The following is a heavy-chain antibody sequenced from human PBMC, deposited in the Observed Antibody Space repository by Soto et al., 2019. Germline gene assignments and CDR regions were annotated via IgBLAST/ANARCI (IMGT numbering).Heavy chain of an antibody. D-gene: IGHD3-10*01. V-gene: IGHV4-59*01. CDR2: IYYSGST. CDR3: ASGWGLDY. Sequence: QVQLQESGPGLVKPSETLSLTCTVSGDSISSYYWYWIRQPPGKGLEWIGYIYYSGSTNYNPSLKSRVTMSVDTPRKQFSLRLTFVTAADTAVYYCASGWGLDYWGQGTLVSVSS. J-gene: IGHJ4*02. CDR1: GDSISSYY.